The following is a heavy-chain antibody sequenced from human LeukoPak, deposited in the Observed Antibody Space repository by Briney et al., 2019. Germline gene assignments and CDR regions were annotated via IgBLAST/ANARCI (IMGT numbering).Heavy chain of an antibody. CDR2: IYYSGST. CDR1: GGSISSYY. Sequence: SETLSLTCTVSGGSISSYYWSWIRQPPGKGLEWIGYIYYSGSTNYNPSLKSRVTISVDTSKNQFSLKLSSVTAADTAVYYCARLYYYGSGSYQGNWFDPWSQGTLVTVSS. CDR3: ARLYYYGSGSYQGNWFDP. V-gene: IGHV4-59*01. J-gene: IGHJ5*02. D-gene: IGHD3-10*01.